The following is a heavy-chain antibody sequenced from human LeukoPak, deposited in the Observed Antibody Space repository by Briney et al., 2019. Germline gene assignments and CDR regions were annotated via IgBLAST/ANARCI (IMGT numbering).Heavy chain of an antibody. J-gene: IGHJ4*02. CDR3: AKDSESSYSYVDY. V-gene: IGHV3-30*02. D-gene: IGHD5-18*01. CDR2: IPYDGANK. CDR1: GFTFSSYG. Sequence: GGSLRLSCAASGFTFSSYGFHWVRQAPGKGLEWVTSIPYDGANKNYVDSVKGRFTIPRDNSKNTLYLLMNSLRVEDTAVYYCAKDSESSYSYVDYWGQGTLVTVSS.